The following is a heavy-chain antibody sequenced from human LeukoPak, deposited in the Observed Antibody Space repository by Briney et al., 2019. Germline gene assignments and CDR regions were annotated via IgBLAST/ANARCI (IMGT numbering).Heavy chain of an antibody. D-gene: IGHD4-23*01. CDR2: INPNSGGT. V-gene: IGHV1-2*02. J-gene: IGHJ6*03. CDR1: GYTFTGYY. Sequence: ASVKVSCKASGYTFTGYYMHWVRQAPGQGLEWMGWINPNSGGTNYAQKFQGRVTMTRDTSISTACMELSRLRSDDTAVYYCARGALTTVVTPYYYMDVWGKGTTVTVSS. CDR3: ARGALTTVVTPYYYMDV.